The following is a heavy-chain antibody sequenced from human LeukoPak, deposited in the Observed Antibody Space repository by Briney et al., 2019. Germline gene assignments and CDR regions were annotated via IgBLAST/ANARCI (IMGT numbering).Heavy chain of an antibody. V-gene: IGHV1-69*04. CDR3: ARDAPPTLIAVAVHYYYYGMDV. J-gene: IGHJ6*02. CDR2: IIPILGIA. D-gene: IGHD6-19*01. Sequence: ASVKVSCKASGGTFSSYAISWVRQAPGQGLEWMGRIIPILGIANYAQKFQGRVTITADKSTSTAYMELSSLRSEDTAVYYCARDAPPTLIAVAVHYYYYGMDVWGQGTTVTVSS. CDR1: GGTFSSYA.